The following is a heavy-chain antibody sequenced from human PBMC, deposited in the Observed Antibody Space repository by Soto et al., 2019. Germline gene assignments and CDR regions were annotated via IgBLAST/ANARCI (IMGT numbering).Heavy chain of an antibody. CDR3: ASGGSSSSFPHY. Sequence: PRWSLRLSCAASGFTCSSYSMNWVRQAPGKGLEWVSSISSSSSYIYYADSVKGRFTISRDNAKNSLYLQMNSLRAEDTAVYYCASGGSSSSFPHYWGQGTLVTVSS. J-gene: IGHJ4*02. V-gene: IGHV3-21*01. CDR1: GFTCSSYS. CDR2: ISSSSSYI. D-gene: IGHD6-6*01.